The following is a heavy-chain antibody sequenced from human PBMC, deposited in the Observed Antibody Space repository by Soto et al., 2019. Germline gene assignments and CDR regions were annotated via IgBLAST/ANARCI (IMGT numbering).Heavy chain of an antibody. CDR1: GDSVSSNSAA. V-gene: IGHV6-1*01. CDR2: TYYRSKWYN. J-gene: IGHJ6*02. CDR3: ARDWWYYSSSWYGMDV. Sequence: PSQTLSLTCAISGDSVSSNSAAWNWIRQSPSRGLEWLGRTYYRSKWYNDYAVSVKSRITINPDTSKNQFSLQLNSVTPEDTAAYYCARDWWYYSSSWYGMDVWGQGTTVTVSS. D-gene: IGHD6-13*01.